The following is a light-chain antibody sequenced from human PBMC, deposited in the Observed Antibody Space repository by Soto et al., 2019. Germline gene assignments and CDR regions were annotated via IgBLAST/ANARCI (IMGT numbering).Light chain of an antibody. Sequence: EIVLTQSPATLSLSPGERATLSCRASQSISTYLVWFQQKPGQAPRLLIYGASSRATGIPARFSGSGSGTDFTLTISSLEPEDFAVYYCQQRSNWPRTFGQGTKLEIK. CDR2: GAS. CDR1: QSISTY. J-gene: IGKJ2*01. V-gene: IGKV3-11*01. CDR3: QQRSNWPRT.